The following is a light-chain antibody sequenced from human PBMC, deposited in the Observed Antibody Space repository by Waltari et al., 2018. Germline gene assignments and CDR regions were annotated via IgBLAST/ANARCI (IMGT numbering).Light chain of an antibody. CDR1: ASNIGKNF. Sequence: QPVLTHRPSVSAAPGQKVPISCAGGASNIGKNFVPGYQQFPRAAPNLLIYENNKRPSGTPDRFSASKSGTSATLGITGLQTGDEADYHCGTWDSSLGAVVFGGGTKLTVL. CDR2: ENN. CDR3: GTWDSSLGAVV. V-gene: IGLV1-51*01. J-gene: IGLJ2*01.